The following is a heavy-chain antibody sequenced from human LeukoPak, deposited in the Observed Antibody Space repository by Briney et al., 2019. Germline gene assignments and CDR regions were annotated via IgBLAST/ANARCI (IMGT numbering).Heavy chain of an antibody. CDR3: ARDSGFSGTQRGEY. CDR2: ISYDGSNK. V-gene: IGHV3-30*04. CDR1: GFTFSSYA. Sequence: PGGSLRLSCAASGFTFSSYAMHWVRQAPGKGLEWVAVISYDGSNKHYADSLKGRFTISRDNSKNTLYLQMNSLRADDTAVYYCARDSGFSGTQRGEYWGQGTLVTVSS. J-gene: IGHJ4*02. D-gene: IGHD3/OR15-3a*01.